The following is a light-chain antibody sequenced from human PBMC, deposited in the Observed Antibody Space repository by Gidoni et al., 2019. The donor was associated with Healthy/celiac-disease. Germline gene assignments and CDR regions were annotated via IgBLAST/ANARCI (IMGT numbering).Light chain of an antibody. Sequence: DIVMTQSPDSLAVSLGESATINCKSSPSVLYNSNNKNYLAWYQQKPGQPPKLLISWASTRESGVPDRFSGSGSGTDFTLTISSLQAEDGAVDYCQQYYSRGTCXQXTKVEIK. CDR2: WAS. CDR3: QQYYSRGT. CDR1: PSVLYNSNNKNY. V-gene: IGKV4-1*01. J-gene: IGKJ1*01.